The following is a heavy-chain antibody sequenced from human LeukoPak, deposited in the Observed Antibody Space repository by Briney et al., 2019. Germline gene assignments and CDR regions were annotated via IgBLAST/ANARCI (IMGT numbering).Heavy chain of an antibody. D-gene: IGHD3-3*01. CDR3: AKDFWSGYFRYFDY. V-gene: IGHV3-23*01. J-gene: IGHJ4*02. Sequence: GGSLRLSCAASGFTFSSYAMSWVRQAPGKGLEWVSAISGSGGSTYYADSVKGRFTISRDNSKNTLYLQMNSLRAEDTAAYYCAKDFWSGYFRYFDYWGQGTLVTVSS. CDR2: ISGSGGST. CDR1: GFTFSSYA.